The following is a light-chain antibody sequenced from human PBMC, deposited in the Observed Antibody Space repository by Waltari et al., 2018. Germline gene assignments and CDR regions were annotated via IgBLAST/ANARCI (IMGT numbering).Light chain of an antibody. CDR1: QSVNRW. CDR2: EAS. V-gene: IGKV1-5*03. CDR3: QQYVNYWT. J-gene: IGKJ1*01. Sequence: DIQMTQSPPTLSASVGDRVTITCRASQSVNRWLAWYQQKPGKAPALLIYEASSLESGVPSRFSGSGSGKEFTLTISSLQPDDFGTYYCQQYVNYWTFGQGTKVEIK.